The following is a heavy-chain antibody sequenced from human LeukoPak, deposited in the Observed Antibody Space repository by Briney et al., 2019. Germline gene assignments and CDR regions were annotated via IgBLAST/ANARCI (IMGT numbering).Heavy chain of an antibody. CDR1: GYTFTGYY. CDR3: GRELGADY. V-gene: IGHV1-2*02. D-gene: IGHD1-26*01. J-gene: IGHJ4*02. CDR2: INPNSGDT. Sequence: ASVKVSCKASGYTFTGYYMHWVRQAPRQGLEWMGWINPNSGDTDYAQKFQGRVTMTRDTSISTAYMELTRLRSDDTAVYYCGRELGADYWGQGTLVTVSS.